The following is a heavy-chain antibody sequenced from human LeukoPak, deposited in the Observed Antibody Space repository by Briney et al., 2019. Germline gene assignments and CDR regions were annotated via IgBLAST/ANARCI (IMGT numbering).Heavy chain of an antibody. J-gene: IGHJ4*02. CDR2: ISYDGSNK. Sequence: PGGSLRLSCAASGFTFSRYGMHWVRQAPGKGREWVALISYDGSNKFYADSVKGRFTISRDNSKNTLYLQMNSLRAEDTAVYYCAKGYRPYSSGWYFFDHWGQGTLVTVSS. CDR3: AKGYRPYSSGWYFFDH. CDR1: GFTFSRYG. V-gene: IGHV3-30*18. D-gene: IGHD6-19*01.